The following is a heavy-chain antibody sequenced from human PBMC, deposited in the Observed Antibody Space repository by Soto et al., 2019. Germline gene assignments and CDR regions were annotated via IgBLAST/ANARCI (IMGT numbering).Heavy chain of an antibody. CDR2: INPSGGST. CDR1: GYTFTSYY. J-gene: IGHJ4*02. Sequence: ASVKVSCKASGYTFTSYYMHWVRQAPGQGLEWMGIINPSGGSTSYAQKFQGRVTMTRDTSTSTVYMELSSLRSEDTAVYYCARDLAAEKDYGDPFDYWGQGTLVTVSS. D-gene: IGHD4-17*01. CDR3: ARDLAAEKDYGDPFDY. V-gene: IGHV1-46*03.